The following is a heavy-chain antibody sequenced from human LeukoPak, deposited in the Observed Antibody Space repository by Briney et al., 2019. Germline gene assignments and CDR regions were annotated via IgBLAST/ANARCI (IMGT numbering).Heavy chain of an antibody. J-gene: IGHJ4*02. CDR1: GGSISSYY. CDR3: ARGLSSSSDFDY. Sequence: PSETLSLTCTVSGGSISSYYWSWLRQPPGKGLEWIGYIYYSGSTNYNPSLKSRVTISVDTSKNQFSLKLSSVTAADTAVYYCARGLSSSSDFDYWGQGTLVTVSS. D-gene: IGHD6-6*01. V-gene: IGHV4-59*01. CDR2: IYYSGST.